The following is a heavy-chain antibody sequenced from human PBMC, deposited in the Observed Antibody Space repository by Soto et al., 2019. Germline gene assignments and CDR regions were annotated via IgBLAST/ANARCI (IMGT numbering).Heavy chain of an antibody. J-gene: IGHJ6*02. CDR1: GFPFSTYT. CDR2: ITTGSSRNI. CDR3: ARDDAIFGAIPRMDI. V-gene: IGHV3-21*06. D-gene: IGHD3-3*01. Sequence: GGSLRLSCSASGFPFSTYTMYWVRQAPGKGLEWVSSITTGSSRNIFYADSVKGRFTISRDNANNILYLEMDNLRVEDTAVYYCARDDAIFGAIPRMDIWGQGTTVTVSS.